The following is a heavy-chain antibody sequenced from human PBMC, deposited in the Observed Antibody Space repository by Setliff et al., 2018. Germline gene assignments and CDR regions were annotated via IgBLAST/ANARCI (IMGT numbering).Heavy chain of an antibody. V-gene: IGHV3-33*08. J-gene: IGHJ4*02. CDR2: IWDDGGNK. CDR3: ARTCSGSGCYAGLES. Sequence: PGGSLRLSCAASGFTFSTYRMHWDRQAPGKGLEWVAVIWDDGGNKYHADSVKGRFTISRDNSKNTLYLQMNSLRPEDTAVYYCARTCSGSGCYAGLESWGQGTPVTVSS. CDR1: GFTFSTYR. D-gene: IGHD2-15*01.